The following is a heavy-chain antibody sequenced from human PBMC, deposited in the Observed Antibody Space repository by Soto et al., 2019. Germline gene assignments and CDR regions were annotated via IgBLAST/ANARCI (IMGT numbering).Heavy chain of an antibody. CDR3: TTDKCSGGSCYSVDYGMDV. D-gene: IGHD2-15*01. CDR2: IKGKTDGGTT. CDR1: GFTFSNAW. Sequence: GGSLRLSCAASGFTFSNAWMSWVRQAPGKGLEWVGRIKGKTDGGTTDYAAPVKGRFTISRDDSKNTLYLQMNSLKTEDTAVYYCTTDKCSGGSCYSVDYGMDVWGQGTTVTVSS. J-gene: IGHJ6*02. V-gene: IGHV3-15*01.